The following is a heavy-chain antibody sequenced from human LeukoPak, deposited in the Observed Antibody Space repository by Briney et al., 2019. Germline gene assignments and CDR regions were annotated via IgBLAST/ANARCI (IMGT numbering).Heavy chain of an antibody. CDR1: GFTFSNYA. V-gene: IGHV3-23*01. CDR3: AEAPGDGNFLYNWFDP. D-gene: IGHD3-16*01. Sequence: GGSLRLSCAASGFTFSNYAMTWVRQGPAKGLEWVSAVSGSGGTTYYADSVKGRFTISRDNSKNTLYLQLSSLRVDDTAVYFCAEAPGDGNFLYNWFDPWGQGTLVTVSS. CDR2: VSGSGGTT. J-gene: IGHJ5*02.